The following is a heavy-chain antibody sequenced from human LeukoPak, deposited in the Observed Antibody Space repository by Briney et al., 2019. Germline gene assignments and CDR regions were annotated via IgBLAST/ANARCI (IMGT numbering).Heavy chain of an antibody. Sequence: SETLSLTCAVYGGSFSGYYWSWIRQPPGKGLEWIGEINHSGSTNYNPSLKSRVTISVDTSKNQFSLKLSSVTAADTAVYYCARGSIVGATPFDYWGQGTLVTVSS. CDR3: ARGSIVGATPFDY. V-gene: IGHV4-34*01. CDR1: GGSFSGYY. CDR2: INHSGST. J-gene: IGHJ4*02. D-gene: IGHD1-26*01.